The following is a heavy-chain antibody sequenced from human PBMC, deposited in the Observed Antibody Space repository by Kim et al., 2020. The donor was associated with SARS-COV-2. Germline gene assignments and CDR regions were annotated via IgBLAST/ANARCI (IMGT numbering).Heavy chain of an antibody. CDR2: GST. J-gene: IGHJ6*02. CDR3: ARHHYGMDV. Sequence: GSTNYNPSLTSRVTISVDTSKNQFSLKLSSVTAADTAVYYCARHHYGMDVWGQGTTVTVSS. V-gene: IGHV4-34*01.